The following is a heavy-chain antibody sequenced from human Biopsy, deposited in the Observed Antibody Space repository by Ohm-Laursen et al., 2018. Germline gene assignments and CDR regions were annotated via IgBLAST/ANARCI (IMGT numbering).Heavy chain of an antibody. J-gene: IGHJ3*01. V-gene: IGHV4-59*01. Sequence: SETLSLTCTVSGGSIRSDYWSWIRQSPRKGLEWIGHISGRGVTNYNPSLRGRVTISVDTSKNQFSLKLSSVTAADTAVFFCARLYRLDDYWNDDPPDAFDVWGQGTMVTVSS. CDR3: ARLYRLDDYWNDDPPDAFDV. D-gene: IGHD3-3*01. CDR2: ISGRGVT. CDR1: GGSIRSDY.